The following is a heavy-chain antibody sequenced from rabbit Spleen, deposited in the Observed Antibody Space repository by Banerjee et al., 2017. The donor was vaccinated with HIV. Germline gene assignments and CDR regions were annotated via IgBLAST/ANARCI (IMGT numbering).Heavy chain of an antibody. CDR3: ARDASGSDYYFNL. CDR2: AYAGSSGST. V-gene: IGHV1S40*01. D-gene: IGHD1-1*01. CDR1: GFSFNSGYD. J-gene: IGHJ4*01. Sequence: QSLEESGGGLVKPGASLTLTCKASGFSFNSGYDMCWVRQAPGKGLEWVACAYAGSSGSTYSATWAKGRFTISKTSSTTVTLQMTSLTAADTATYFCARDASGSDYYFNLWGPGTLVTVS.